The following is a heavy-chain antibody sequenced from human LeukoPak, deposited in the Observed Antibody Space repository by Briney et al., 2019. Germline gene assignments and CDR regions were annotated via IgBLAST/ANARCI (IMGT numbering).Heavy chain of an antibody. J-gene: IGHJ5*02. CDR3: ARAEVVSYYYDSSGYYHH. Sequence: GGSLRLSCAASGFTFSSYAMSWVRQVPGKGLEWVSYISSSSTYINYADSVKGRFTISRDNAKNSLYLQMNSLRAEDTAVYYCARAEVVSYYYDSSGYYHHWGQGTLVTVSS. CDR2: ISSSSTYI. D-gene: IGHD3-22*01. CDR1: GFTFSSYA. V-gene: IGHV3-21*05.